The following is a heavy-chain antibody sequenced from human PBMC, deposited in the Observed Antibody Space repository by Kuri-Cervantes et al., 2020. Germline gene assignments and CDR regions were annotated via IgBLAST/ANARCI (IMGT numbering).Heavy chain of an antibody. CDR1: GFIVNNNH. D-gene: IGHD2-15*01. CDR3: AKEHCGDGSCYPNYHYMDV. J-gene: IGHJ6*03. V-gene: IGHV3-53*04. Sequence: GESLKISCAASGFIVNNNHMSWVRQAPGKGLEWVSVIYRDSGTYYADSVKGRFTISRHNSKNSLYLQMNSLRTEDTAFYYCAKEHCGDGSCYPNYHYMDVWGKGTTVTVSS. CDR2: IYRDSGT.